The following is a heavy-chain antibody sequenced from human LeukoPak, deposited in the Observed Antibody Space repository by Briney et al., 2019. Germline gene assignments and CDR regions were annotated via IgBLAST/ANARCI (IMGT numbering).Heavy chain of an antibody. J-gene: IGHJ4*02. CDR3: AKVAVAGPPDY. D-gene: IGHD6-19*01. CDR2: INSDGSST. Sequence: GGSLRLSCAASGFTFSSYWMHWVRQAPGKGLVWVSRINSDGSSTSYADSVKGRFTISRDNAKNTLYLQTNSLRAEDTAVYYCAKVAVAGPPDYWGQGTLVTVSS. V-gene: IGHV3-74*01. CDR1: GFTFSSYW.